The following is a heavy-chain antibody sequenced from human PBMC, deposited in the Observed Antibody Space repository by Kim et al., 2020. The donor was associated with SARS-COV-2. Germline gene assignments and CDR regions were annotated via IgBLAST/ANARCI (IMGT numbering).Heavy chain of an antibody. J-gene: IGHJ6*03. V-gene: IGHV4-34*01. Sequence: SETLSHTCAVYGGSFSGYYWSWIRQPPGKGLEWIGEINHSGSTNYNPSLKSRVTISVDTSKNQFSLKLSSVTAADTAVYYCARGLYMDVWGKGTTVTVSS. CDR3: ARGLYMDV. CDR1: GGSFSGYY. CDR2: INHSGST.